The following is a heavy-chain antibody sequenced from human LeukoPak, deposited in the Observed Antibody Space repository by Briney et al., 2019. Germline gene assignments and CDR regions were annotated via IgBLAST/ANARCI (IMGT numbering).Heavy chain of an antibody. CDR1: GFTFSTYW. CDR3: ARARTIWGDYEYYFDY. J-gene: IGHJ4*02. D-gene: IGHD4-17*01. V-gene: IGHV3-72*01. CDR2: TRNKANSYTT. Sequence: PGGSLRLSCAASGFTFSTYWMSWVRQAPGKGLEWVGRTRNKANSYTTQYAASVKGRFAISRDDSKNSLYLQMNSLKTEDTAVYYCARARTIWGDYEYYFDYWGQGTLVTVSS.